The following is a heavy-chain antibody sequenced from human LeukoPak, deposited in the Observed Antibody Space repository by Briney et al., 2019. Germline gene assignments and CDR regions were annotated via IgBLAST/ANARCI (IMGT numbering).Heavy chain of an antibody. J-gene: IGHJ4*02. CDR2: MNPNSGNT. CDR3: ARSEYGDYFDY. Sequence: RASVKVSCKASGYTFTSYDINWVRQATGQGLEWMGWMNPNSGNTGYAQKFQGRVTITRNTSISTAYMELSSLRSEDTTVYYCARSEYGDYFDYWGQGTLVTVSS. V-gene: IGHV1-8*03. CDR1: GYTFTSYD. D-gene: IGHD4-17*01.